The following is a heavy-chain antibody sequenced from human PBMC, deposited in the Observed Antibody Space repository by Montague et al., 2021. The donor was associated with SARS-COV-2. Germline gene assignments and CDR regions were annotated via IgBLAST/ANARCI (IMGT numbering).Heavy chain of an antibody. CDR3: ARLKRYFDSSGSPSAFDF. D-gene: IGHD3-22*01. CDR1: GGSITNNIDY. Sequence: SETLSLTCTVSGGSITNNIDYWAWISQPPGKGLEWFGSIYYTGXTXYXXXXKXRVTISVVTSKNHFTLKLSSVTAAETAVDYCARLKRYFDSSGSPSAFDFWGQGTKVTVSS. J-gene: IGHJ3*01. CDR2: IYYTGXT. V-gene: IGHV4-39*02.